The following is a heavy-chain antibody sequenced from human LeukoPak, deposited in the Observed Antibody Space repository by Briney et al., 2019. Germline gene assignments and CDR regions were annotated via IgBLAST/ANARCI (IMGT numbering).Heavy chain of an antibody. V-gene: IGHV4-59*11. CDR3: ASITMVRGVDR. J-gene: IGHJ5*02. Sequence: SETLCLTCTVSGGSISSHYWSWIRQPPGKGLEWIGYIYYSGSTNYNPSLKSRVTISVDTSKNQFSLKLSSVTAADTAVYYCASITMVRGVDRWGQGTLVTVSS. D-gene: IGHD3-10*01. CDR1: GGSISSHY. CDR2: IYYSGST.